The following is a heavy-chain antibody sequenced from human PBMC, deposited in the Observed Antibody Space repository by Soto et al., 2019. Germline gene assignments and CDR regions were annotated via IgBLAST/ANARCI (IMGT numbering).Heavy chain of an antibody. CDR3: AKARGIIAAGGTYYFDY. V-gene: IGHV3-23*01. CDR1: GFTFADYA. J-gene: IGHJ4*02. Sequence: EVQLLESGGNLVQPGGSLRLSCAVSGFTFADYAMSWVRQAPGKGLEWVSAISGTGGGTYYADSVKGRFTISRDNSKNTLYLQMNSLRADDTAVYYCAKARGIIAAGGTYYFDYWGQGTLVTVSS. CDR2: ISGTGGGT. D-gene: IGHD6-13*01.